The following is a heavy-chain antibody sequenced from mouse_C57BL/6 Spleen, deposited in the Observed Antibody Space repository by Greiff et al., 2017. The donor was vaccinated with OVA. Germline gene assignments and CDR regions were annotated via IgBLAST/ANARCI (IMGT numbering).Heavy chain of an antibody. V-gene: IGHV1-22*01. CDR3: ARVTDGDWFGFAY. D-gene: IGHD2-13*01. J-gene: IGHJ3*01. CDR1: GYTFTDYN. Sequence: SGPELVKPGASVKLSCKASGYTFTDYNMHWVKQSHGKSLEWFGYINPNNGGTSYNQKLKGKATLTVNKYSSTAYLELRSLTSEDAAVYYCARVTDGDWFGFAYWGQGILVTVSA. CDR2: INPNNGGT.